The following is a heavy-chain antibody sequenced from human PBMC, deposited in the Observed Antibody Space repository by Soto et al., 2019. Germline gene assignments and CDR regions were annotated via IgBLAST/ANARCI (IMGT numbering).Heavy chain of an antibody. J-gene: IGHJ4*02. CDR1: GYSFTSYW. D-gene: IGHD3-9*01. V-gene: IGHV5-51*01. CDR2: INPGDSET. Sequence: AGESLKISCNGSGYSFTSYWIAWVRQMPGKGLEWMAIINPGDSETKYSPSFQGQVTISADKSINTAYLQWSSLKASDTAMYYCARHATYYDILSGYYFDYWGQGTPVPVYS. CDR3: ARHATYYDILSGYYFDY.